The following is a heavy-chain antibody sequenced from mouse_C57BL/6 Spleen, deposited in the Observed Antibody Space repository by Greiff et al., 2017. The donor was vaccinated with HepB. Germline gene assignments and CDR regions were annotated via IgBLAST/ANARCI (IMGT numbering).Heavy chain of an antibody. CDR3: TRRTPYAMDY. CDR1: GYTFTDYE. CDR2: IDPETGGT. J-gene: IGHJ4*01. Sequence: VQLQQSGAELVRPGASVTLSCKASGYTFTDYEMHWVKQTPVHGLEWIGAIDPETGGTAYNQKFKGKAILTADKSSSTAYMELRSLTSEDSAVYYCTRRTPYAMDYWGQGTSVTVSS. V-gene: IGHV1-15*01.